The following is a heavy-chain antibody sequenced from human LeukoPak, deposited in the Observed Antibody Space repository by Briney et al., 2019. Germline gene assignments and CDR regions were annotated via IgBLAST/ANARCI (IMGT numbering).Heavy chain of an antibody. Sequence: ASVKVSCKAPGGTFSSYAISWVRQAPGQGLEWMGRIIPIFGTANYAQKFQGRVTITTDESTSTAYMELSSLRSEDTAVYYCARDGVDDYVWGSYQVNPWGQGTLVTVSS. D-gene: IGHD3-16*02. V-gene: IGHV1-69*05. CDR3: ARDGVDDYVWGSYQVNP. CDR2: IIPIFGTA. CDR1: GGTFSSYA. J-gene: IGHJ5*02.